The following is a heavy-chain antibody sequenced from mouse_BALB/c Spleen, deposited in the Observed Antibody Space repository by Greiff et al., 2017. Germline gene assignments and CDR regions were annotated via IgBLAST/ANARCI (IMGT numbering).Heavy chain of an antibody. CDR1: GFTFSNYW. Sequence: DVKLVESGGGLVQPGGSMKLSCVASGFTFSNYWMNWVRQSPEKGLEWVAEIRLKSNNYATHYAESVKGRFTISRDDSKSSVYLQMNNLRAEDTGIYYCTRALCIYAMDYWGQGTSVTVSS. V-gene: IGHV6-6*02. J-gene: IGHJ4*01. CDR3: TRALCIYAMDY. CDR2: IRLKSNNYAT.